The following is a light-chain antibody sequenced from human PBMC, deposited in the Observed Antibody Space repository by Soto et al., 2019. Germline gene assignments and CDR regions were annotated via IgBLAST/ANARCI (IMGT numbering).Light chain of an antibody. CDR1: QSVSSSY. V-gene: IGKV3-20*01. Sequence: EIVLTQSPGTLSLSPGERATLSCRASQSVSSSYLTWYQEKPGQAPRLLIYGASTRATGIPARFRGSGSGTEFRLTISSLQSEDFATYYCEQYNTLHPNMAFGRGTKVEIE. CDR3: EQYNTLHPNMA. J-gene: IGKJ1*01. CDR2: GAS.